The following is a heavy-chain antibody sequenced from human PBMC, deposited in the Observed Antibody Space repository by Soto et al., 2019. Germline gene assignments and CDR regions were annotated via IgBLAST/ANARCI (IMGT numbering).Heavy chain of an antibody. J-gene: IGHJ6*02. V-gene: IGHV3-15*01. CDR3: ARRQQLVLADAMDV. Sequence: PGGSLRLSCAASGFTFSNAWTSWVRQAPGKGLEWVGRIKSKTDGGTTDYAAPVKGRFTISRDDSKNTLYLQMNGLRAEDTAVYYCARRQQLVLADAMDVWGQGTTVTVSS. CDR1: GFTFSNAW. CDR2: IKSKTDGGTT. D-gene: IGHD6-13*01.